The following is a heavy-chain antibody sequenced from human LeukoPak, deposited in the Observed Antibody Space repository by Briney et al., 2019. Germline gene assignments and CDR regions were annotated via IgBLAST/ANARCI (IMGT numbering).Heavy chain of an antibody. CDR3: AKDRGGTGDFDY. Sequence: HGASVKVSCKAYGYTFISYVMHWVRQAPGQRLEWIGWINPDNGNTEYSQRFQGRVTITRDTSASTAYMELTTLRSEDTALYYCAKDRGGTGDFDYWGQGTLVTVSS. CDR1: GYTFISYV. J-gene: IGHJ4*02. V-gene: IGHV1-3*01. D-gene: IGHD3-10*01. CDR2: INPDNGNT.